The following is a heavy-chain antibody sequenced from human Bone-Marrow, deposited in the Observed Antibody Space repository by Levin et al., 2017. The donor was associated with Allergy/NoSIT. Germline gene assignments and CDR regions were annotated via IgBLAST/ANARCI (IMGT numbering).Heavy chain of an antibody. V-gene: IGHV5-51*01. D-gene: IGHD3-9*01. CDR3: AGHETEYYDILTVYYMI. CDR1: GYSFTSYW. Sequence: KVSCKGSGYSFTSYWIGWVRQMPGKGLEWMGIIYPGDSDTRYSPSFQGQVTISADKSISTAYLQWSSLKASDTAMYYCAGHETEYYDILTVYYMIWGQGTLVTVSS. J-gene: IGHJ4*02. CDR2: IYPGDSDT.